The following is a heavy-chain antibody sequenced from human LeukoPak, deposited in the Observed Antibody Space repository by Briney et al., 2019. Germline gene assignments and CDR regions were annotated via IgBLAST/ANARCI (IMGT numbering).Heavy chain of an antibody. V-gene: IGHV4-39*01. Sequence: PSETLSLTCTVSAGSISSRSYYWGWIRQPPGKGLEWIGSIYYSGSTYYNPSLKSRVTISVDTSKNQFSLKLSSVTAADTAVYYCARHRAPYYFDAFDIWGQGTMVTVSS. CDR3: ARHRAPYYFDAFDI. D-gene: IGHD3-10*01. J-gene: IGHJ3*02. CDR1: AGSISSRSYY. CDR2: IYYSGST.